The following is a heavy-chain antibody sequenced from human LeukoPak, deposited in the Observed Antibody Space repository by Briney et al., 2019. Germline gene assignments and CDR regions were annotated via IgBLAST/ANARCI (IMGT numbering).Heavy chain of an antibody. CDR2: IIPIFGTA. D-gene: IGHD3-16*02. CDR3: AGGITFGGVIATYTDY. Sequence: ASAKVSCKASGGTFSSCAISWVRQAPGQGLEWMGGIIPIFGTANYAQKFQGRVTITADKSTSTAYMELSSLRSEDTAVYYCAGGITFGGVIATYTDYWGQGTLVTVSS. CDR1: GGTFSSCA. V-gene: IGHV1-69*06. J-gene: IGHJ4*02.